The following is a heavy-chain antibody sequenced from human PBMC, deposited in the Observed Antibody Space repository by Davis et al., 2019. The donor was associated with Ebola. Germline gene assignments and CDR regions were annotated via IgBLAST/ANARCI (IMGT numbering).Heavy chain of an antibody. CDR3: ASSLGVATNYYYYYGMDV. Sequence: SVKVSCKASGYTFTYRYLHWVRQAPGQALEWMGWITPFNGNPNYAQKFQDRVTITRDRSMSTAYMELSSLRSEDTAMYYCASSLGVATNYYYYYGMDVWGQGTTVTVSS. CDR2: ITPFNGNP. D-gene: IGHD5-12*01. J-gene: IGHJ6*02. CDR1: GYTFTYRY. V-gene: IGHV1-45*02.